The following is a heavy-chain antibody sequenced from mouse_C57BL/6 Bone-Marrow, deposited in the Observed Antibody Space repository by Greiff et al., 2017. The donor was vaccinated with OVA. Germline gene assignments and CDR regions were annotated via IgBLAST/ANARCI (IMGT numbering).Heavy chain of an antibody. CDR3: VRGLTGTAWFAY. J-gene: IGHJ3*01. V-gene: IGHV10-3*01. Sequence: DVHLVESGGGLVQPKGSLKLSCAASGFTFNTYAMHWVRQAPGKGLEWVARIRSKSSNYATYYADSVKDRFTISRDASQSMLYLQMNNLKTEDTAMYYSVRGLTGTAWFAYWGKGTLVTVSA. D-gene: IGHD4-1*01. CDR1: GFTFNTYA. CDR2: IRSKSSNYAT.